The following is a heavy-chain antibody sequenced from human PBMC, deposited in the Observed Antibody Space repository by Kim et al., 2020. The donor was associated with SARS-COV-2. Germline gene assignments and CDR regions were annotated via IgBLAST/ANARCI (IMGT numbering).Heavy chain of an antibody. J-gene: IGHJ6*02. Sequence: GGSLRLSCAASGFTFSSFGMHWVRQDPGKGLVCVSRINPDGRSTSYADSVKGRFTISRDNAKNTLHLQMNSLRAEDTAVYFYARGNYYGMDVWGQGTTITVS. CDR2: INPDGRST. CDR1: GFTFSSFG. V-gene: IGHV3-74*01. CDR3: ARGNYYGMDV.